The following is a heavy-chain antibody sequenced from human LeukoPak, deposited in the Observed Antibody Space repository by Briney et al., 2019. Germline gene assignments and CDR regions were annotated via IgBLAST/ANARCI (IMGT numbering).Heavy chain of an antibody. D-gene: IGHD6-19*01. CDR3: ARGGYSSLLNWFDP. CDR2: ISYDGSNK. V-gene: IGHV3-30-3*01. CDR1: GFTFSSYA. J-gene: IGHJ5*02. Sequence: PGRSLRLSCAASGFTFSSYAMHWVRQAPGKGLEWVAVISYDGSNKYYADSVKGRFTISRDNSKNTLYLQMNSLRAEDTAVYYCARGGYSSLLNWFDPWGQGTLVTVSS.